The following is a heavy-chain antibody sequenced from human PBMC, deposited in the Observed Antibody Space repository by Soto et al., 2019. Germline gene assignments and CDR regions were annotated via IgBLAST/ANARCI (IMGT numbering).Heavy chain of an antibody. V-gene: IGHV4-4*07. CDR2: IYASGNT. J-gene: IGHJ4*02. CDR3: ARESRSALGTVEH. CDR1: GASISDYY. D-gene: IGHD6-13*01. Sequence: SETLSLTCTVSGASISDYYWSWIRQPAGKGLECIGRIYASGNTNYNPSLKSRVTMSVDTSKNQFSLTLNSVTAADTAVYYCARESRSALGTVEHWGRGTLVTVSS.